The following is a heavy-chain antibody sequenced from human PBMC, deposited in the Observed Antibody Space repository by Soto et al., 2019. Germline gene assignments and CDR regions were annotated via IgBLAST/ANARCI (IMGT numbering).Heavy chain of an antibody. CDR1: GFTFGNYA. V-gene: IGHV3-30-3*01. J-gene: IGHJ4*02. CDR2: ISYDGTKK. CDR3: ARDQTDY. Sequence: GGSLRLSCESSGFTFGNYAMHWVRQAPGKGLEWVAVISYDGTKKFYADSVEGRFTISRDNSKNTVYLQISGLRTDDTALYYCARDQTDYWGQGTLVTVSS.